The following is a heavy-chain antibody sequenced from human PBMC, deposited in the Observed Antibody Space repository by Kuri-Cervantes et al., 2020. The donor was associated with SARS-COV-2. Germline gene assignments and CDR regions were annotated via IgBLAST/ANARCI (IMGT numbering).Heavy chain of an antibody. J-gene: IGHJ6*02. D-gene: IGHD6-6*01. Sequence: GSLRLSCAVYGGSFSGYYWSWIRQPPGKGLEWIGEINHSGSTNYNPSLKSRVTISIDKSKNQFSLRLNAVTAADTAVYYCARSQYSTSRFYYYGTDVWGQGTTVTISS. CDR3: ARSQYSTSRFYYYGTDV. CDR1: GGSFSGYY. CDR2: INHSGST. V-gene: IGHV4-34*01.